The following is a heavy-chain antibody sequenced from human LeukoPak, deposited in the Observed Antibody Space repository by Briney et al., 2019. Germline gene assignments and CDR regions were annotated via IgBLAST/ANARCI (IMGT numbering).Heavy chain of an antibody. V-gene: IGHV4-4*07. D-gene: IGHD2-2*01. CDR2: IYTSGST. J-gene: IGHJ6*03. CDR3: ARVVPAAIHYYYYMDV. Sequence: PSETLSLTCTVSGGSISSYYWSWIRQPAGKGLEWIGRIYTSGSTNYNPSLKSRATMSVDTSKNQFSLKLSSVTAADTAVYYCARVVPAAIHYYYYMDVWGKGTTVTVSS. CDR1: GGSISSYY.